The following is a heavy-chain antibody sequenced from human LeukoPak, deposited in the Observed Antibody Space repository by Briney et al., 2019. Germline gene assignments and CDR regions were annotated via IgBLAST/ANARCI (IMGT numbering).Heavy chain of an antibody. CDR2: INPNSGGT. Sequence: GASVKVSCKASGYTFTGYYMHWVRQAPGQGLEWMGRINPNSGGTNYAQKFQGRVTITRDTSISTAYMELSRLRSDDTAVYYCATDYYDSSGYPTTSDYWGQGTLVTVSS. J-gene: IGHJ4*02. D-gene: IGHD3-22*01. V-gene: IGHV1-2*06. CDR3: ATDYYDSSGYPTTSDY. CDR1: GYTFTGYY.